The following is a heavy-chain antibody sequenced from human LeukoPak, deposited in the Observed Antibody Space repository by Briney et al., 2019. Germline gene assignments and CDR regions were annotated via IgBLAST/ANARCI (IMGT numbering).Heavy chain of an antibody. Sequence: AGGSLRLSCAASGFTFSSYAMSWVRQAPGKGLEWVSAISGSGGSTYYADSVKGRFTISRDNAKNSLYLQMNSLRAEDTAVYYCARDMDRDSSSPDAFDIWGQGTMVTVSS. CDR3: ARDMDRDSSSPDAFDI. CDR2: ISGSGGST. V-gene: IGHV3-23*01. D-gene: IGHD6-6*01. J-gene: IGHJ3*02. CDR1: GFTFSSYA.